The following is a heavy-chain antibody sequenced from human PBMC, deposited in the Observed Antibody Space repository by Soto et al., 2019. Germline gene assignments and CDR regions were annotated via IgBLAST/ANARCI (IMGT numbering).Heavy chain of an antibody. Sequence: GASVKVSCEASGGTFSSYAISCVRQAPGQGLEWMGGIIPIFGTANYAQKFQGRVTITADESTSTAYMELSSLRSEDTAVYYCARDYYDSSGYSWFDPWGQGTLVTVSS. J-gene: IGHJ5*02. CDR2: IIPIFGTA. CDR3: ARDYYDSSGYSWFDP. D-gene: IGHD3-22*01. CDR1: GGTFSSYA. V-gene: IGHV1-69*13.